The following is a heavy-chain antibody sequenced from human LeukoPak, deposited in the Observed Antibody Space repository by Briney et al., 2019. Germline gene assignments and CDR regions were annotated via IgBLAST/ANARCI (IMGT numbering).Heavy chain of an antibody. D-gene: IGHD2-15*01. Sequence: GGSLRLSCADSGFTFSRYWMHWVRQTPGKGLVWVSCISADGSVTRYADSVKGRFTISRDNTKSTLYLQMHSLRAEDTAVYYCATAGGDGSRMGFDPWGQGTLVAVSS. J-gene: IGHJ5*02. V-gene: IGHV3-74*01. CDR1: GFTFSRYW. CDR3: ATAGGDGSRMGFDP. CDR2: ISADGSVT.